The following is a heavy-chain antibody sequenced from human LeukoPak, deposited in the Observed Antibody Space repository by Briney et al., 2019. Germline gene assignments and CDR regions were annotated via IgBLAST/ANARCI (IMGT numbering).Heavy chain of an antibody. Sequence: GSLRLSCAASGFTFRTYIMSWLRQPPGKGLEWIGEINHSGSTNYNPSLKSRVTISVDTSKNQFSLKLSSVTAADTAVYYCARDNILTGYYYFDYWGQGTLVTVSS. CDR3: ARDNILTGYYYFDY. V-gene: IGHV4-34*01. CDR1: GFTFRTYI. J-gene: IGHJ4*02. CDR2: INHSGST. D-gene: IGHD3-9*01.